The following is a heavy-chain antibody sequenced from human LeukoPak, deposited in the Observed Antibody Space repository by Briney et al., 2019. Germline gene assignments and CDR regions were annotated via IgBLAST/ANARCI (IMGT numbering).Heavy chain of an antibody. Sequence: GESLKISCKGSGYTFTNNWISWVRQMPGKGLEWMGRINPSDSNTDYSPSFQGHVTISADKSISTAYLQWSSLKASDTAMYYCARHEQQLPDYWGQGTLVTVSS. CDR3: ARHEQQLPDY. J-gene: IGHJ4*02. V-gene: IGHV5-10-1*01. D-gene: IGHD6-13*01. CDR1: GYTFTNNW. CDR2: INPSDSNT.